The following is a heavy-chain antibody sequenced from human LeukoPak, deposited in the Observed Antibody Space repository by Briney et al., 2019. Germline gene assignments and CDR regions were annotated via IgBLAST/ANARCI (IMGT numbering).Heavy chain of an antibody. CDR1: GFTFSSYG. D-gene: IGHD1-26*01. CDR3: AKETGGYSGSYFGDY. Sequence: GGSLRLSCAASGFTFSSYGMHWVREAPGKGLEWVAFIRYDGSNKYYADSVKGPFTNSRDNSKNTLYLQMNSLRPEDTAVYYCAKETGGYSGSYFGDYWGQGTLVTVSS. J-gene: IGHJ4*02. CDR2: IRYDGSNK. V-gene: IGHV3-30*02.